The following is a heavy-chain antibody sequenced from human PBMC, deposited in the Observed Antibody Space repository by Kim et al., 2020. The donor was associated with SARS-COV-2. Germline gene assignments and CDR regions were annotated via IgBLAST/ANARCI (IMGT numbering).Heavy chain of an antibody. J-gene: IGHJ5*02. Sequence: GGSLRLSCAASGFTLSGYAMSWVRQAPGKGLEWVSGISTSGGRSYYADSVKGRFTISRDNSKNTLYLQMNSLRAEDTAVFYCARHRGVYGSAPGNWFDPWGQGTLVTVSS. CDR1: GFTLSGYA. D-gene: IGHD3-10*01. CDR3: ARHRGVYGSAPGNWFDP. CDR2: ISTSGGRS. V-gene: IGHV3-23*01.